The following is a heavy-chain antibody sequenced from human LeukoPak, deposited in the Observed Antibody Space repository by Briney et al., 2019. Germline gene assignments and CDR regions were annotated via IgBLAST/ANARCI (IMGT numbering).Heavy chain of an antibody. CDR3: ARGEVYDSSGYYLYGMDV. Sequence: GSLRLSCAASGFTVSSNYMSWVGQAPGRWLEWVSVFYSGGSTYYADSVKGRFTISRHNSKNTLYLKMNSLRAEDTAVYYCARGEVYDSSGYYLYGMDVWGQGTTVTVSS. J-gene: IGHJ6*02. CDR2: FYSGGST. CDR1: GFTVSSNY. V-gene: IGHV3-53*04. D-gene: IGHD3-22*01.